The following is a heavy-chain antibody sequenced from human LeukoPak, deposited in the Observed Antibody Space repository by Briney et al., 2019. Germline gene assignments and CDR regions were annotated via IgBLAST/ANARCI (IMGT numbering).Heavy chain of an antibody. CDR3: ARDPGYSGYDY. J-gene: IGHJ4*02. V-gene: IGHV4-34*01. CDR2: INHSGST. Sequence: PSETLSLTCAVYGGSFSGYYWSWIRQPPGKGLEWIGEINHSGSTNYNPSLKSRVTISVDTSKNQFSLKLSSVTAADTAVYYCARDPGYSGYDYWGQGTLVTVSS. CDR1: GGSFSGYY. D-gene: IGHD5-12*01.